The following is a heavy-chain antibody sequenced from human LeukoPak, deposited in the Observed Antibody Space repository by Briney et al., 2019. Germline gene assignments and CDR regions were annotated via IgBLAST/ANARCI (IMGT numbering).Heavy chain of an antibody. CDR1: GYSFTSYW. D-gene: IGHD3-22*01. Sequence: AGGSLRLSCKVSGYSFTSYWISWVRQMPGKGLEWMGRIDPSDSYTNYRPSFQGHVTISADKSISTAYLQWSSLKASDTAVYYCAGRGSSGYYADTFDIWGQGTMVTVSS. V-gene: IGHV5-10-1*01. CDR2: IDPSDSYT. J-gene: IGHJ3*02. CDR3: AGRGSSGYYADTFDI.